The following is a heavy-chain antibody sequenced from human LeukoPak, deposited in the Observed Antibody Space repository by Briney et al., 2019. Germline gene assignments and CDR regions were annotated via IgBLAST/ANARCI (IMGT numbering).Heavy chain of an antibody. D-gene: IGHD1-1*01. CDR2: ISGSGGST. V-gene: IGHV3-23*01. CDR1: GFTFSSYA. Sequence: GGSLRLSCAASGFTFSSYAMSWDRPAPGKGMEWVSAISGSGGSTYYADSVKGRFTISRDNSKNTLYLQMNSLRAEDTAVYYCAKDLDVLRFDPWGQGTLVTVSS. J-gene: IGHJ5*02. CDR3: AKDLDVLRFDP.